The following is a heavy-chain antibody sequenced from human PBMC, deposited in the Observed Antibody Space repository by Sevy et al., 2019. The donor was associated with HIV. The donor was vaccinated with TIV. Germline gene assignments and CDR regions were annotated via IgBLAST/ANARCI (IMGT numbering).Heavy chain of an antibody. V-gene: IGHV3-21*01. CDR1: GFMFRSYS. CDR3: AGPDATGGMDV. J-gene: IGHJ6*02. CDR2: IRSDSNYI. Sequence: GSLRLSCAASGFMFRSYSMNWVRQAPGKGLEWVSSIRSDSNYIYYADSVKGRFTISRDNAKNSLYLQMNSLRADDTAVYYCAGPDATGGMDVWGQGSTVTVSS.